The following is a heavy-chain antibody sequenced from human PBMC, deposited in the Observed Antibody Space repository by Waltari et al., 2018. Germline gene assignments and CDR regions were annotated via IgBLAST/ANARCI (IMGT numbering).Heavy chain of an antibody. CDR1: GFNFDDYA. CDR3: AKGHSGSYGLKD. J-gene: IGHJ4*02. CDR2: ISVNSDNR. D-gene: IGHD1-26*01. Sequence: EVQLVESGGGLVQPGRSLRLSCAVSGFNFDDYAMHWVRQAPGKGLEWVSGISVNSDNRGYADSVKGRFTISRDNAKNSLYLQMNSLRPEDTALYYCAKGHSGSYGLKDWGQGTLVTVSS. V-gene: IGHV3-9*01.